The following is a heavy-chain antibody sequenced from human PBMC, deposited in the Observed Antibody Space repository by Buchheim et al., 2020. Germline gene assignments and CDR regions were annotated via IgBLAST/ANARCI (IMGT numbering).Heavy chain of an antibody. D-gene: IGHD3-10*01. J-gene: IGHJ6*02. CDR3: ANDLVVVRGVTLYYYYGMDV. CDR1: GFTFSSYG. Sequence: QVQLVESGGGVVQPGRSLRLSCAASGFTFSSYGMHWVRQAPGKGLEWVAVISYDGSNKYYAASVKGRFTISRDNSQHTLSLQMNRLRAEDTAVYYWANDLVVVRGVTLYYYYGMDVWGQGTT. CDR2: ISYDGSNK. V-gene: IGHV3-30*18.